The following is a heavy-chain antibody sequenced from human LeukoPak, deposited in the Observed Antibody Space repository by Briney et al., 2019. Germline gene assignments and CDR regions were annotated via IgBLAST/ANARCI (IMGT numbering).Heavy chain of an antibody. Sequence: GGSLRLSCTASGFTFGDYAMSWVRQAPGEGLEWVGFITSKAYGATTEYAASVKGRFTISRDDSKSIAYLQMNSLKTEDTAVYYCSRHIVGARTYFDCWGQGALVTVSS. CDR3: SRHIVGARTYFDC. V-gene: IGHV3-49*04. D-gene: IGHD1-26*01. CDR1: GFTFGDYA. CDR2: ITSKAYGATT. J-gene: IGHJ4*02.